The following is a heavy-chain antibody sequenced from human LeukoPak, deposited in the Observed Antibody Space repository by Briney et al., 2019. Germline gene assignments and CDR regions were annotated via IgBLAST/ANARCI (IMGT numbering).Heavy chain of an antibody. CDR2: ISGSGGRT. V-gene: IGHV3-23*01. D-gene: IGHD3-22*01. J-gene: IGHJ4*02. CDR3: AKDPLTYYYDSSGSSDY. Sequence: GGSLRLSCAASGFTFSSYAMSWVRQAPGKGLEWVSAISGSGGRTYYADSVKGRFTISRDNSKNTLYLQMNSLRAEDTAVYYCAKDPLTYYYDSSGSSDYWGQGTLVTVSS. CDR1: GFTFSSYA.